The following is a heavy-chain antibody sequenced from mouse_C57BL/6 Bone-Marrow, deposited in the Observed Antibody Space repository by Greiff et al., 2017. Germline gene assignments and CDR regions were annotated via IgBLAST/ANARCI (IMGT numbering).Heavy chain of an antibody. CDR2: INYDGSST. CDR3: ARDCYDGRSRYWYFDG. Sequence: EVQLVESEGGLVQPGRSMKLSCTASGFTFSDYYMAWVRQVPEKGLEWVANINYDGSSTYYLDSLKSRFIISRDNAKNILYLQMSSLKSEDTATYYCARDCYDGRSRYWYFDGWGTGTTVTVSS. J-gene: IGHJ1*03. V-gene: IGHV5-16*01. D-gene: IGHD1-1*01. CDR1: GFTFSDYY.